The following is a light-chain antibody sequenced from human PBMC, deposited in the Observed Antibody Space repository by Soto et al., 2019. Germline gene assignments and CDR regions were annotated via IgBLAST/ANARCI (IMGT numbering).Light chain of an antibody. CDR3: QSYRV. V-gene: IGLV1-40*01. J-gene: IGLJ1*01. CDR2: GNS. Sequence: QSVLTQPPSVSGAPGQRVTISCIGSSSNIGAGYDVHWYQQLPGTAPKLLIYGNSNRPSGVPDRFSGSKSGTSASLAITGLQAEDEADHYCQSYRVFGTGTKVTV. CDR1: SSNIGAGYD.